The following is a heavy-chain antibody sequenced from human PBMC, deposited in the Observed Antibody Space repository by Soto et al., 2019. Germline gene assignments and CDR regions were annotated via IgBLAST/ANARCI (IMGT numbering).Heavy chain of an antibody. CDR3: AKDRPPDQPNYYFDY. V-gene: IGHV5-10-1*01. D-gene: IGHD1-1*01. J-gene: IGHJ4*02. Sequence: GESLKISCKGSGYSFTSYWISWVRQMPGKGLEWMGRIDPSDSYTNYSPSFQGHVTISADKSISTAYLQWSSLKASDTAMYYCAKDRPPDQPNYYFDYWGQRTLVTVSS. CDR2: IDPSDSYT. CDR1: GYSFTSYW.